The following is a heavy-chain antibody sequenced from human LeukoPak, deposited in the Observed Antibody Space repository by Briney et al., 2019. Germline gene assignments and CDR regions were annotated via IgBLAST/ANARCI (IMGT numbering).Heavy chain of an antibody. CDR3: ARDRSSYDILTGYYNPRFDY. CDR2: ISYDGSNK. D-gene: IGHD3-9*01. Sequence: GGSLRLSCAASAFTFSIYAMHWVRQAPGKGLEWVAVISYDGSNKYYADSVKGRFTISRDNAKNSLYLQMNSLRAEDTAVYYCARDRSSYDILTGYYNPRFDYWGQGTLVTVSS. J-gene: IGHJ4*02. CDR1: AFTFSIYA. V-gene: IGHV3-30*04.